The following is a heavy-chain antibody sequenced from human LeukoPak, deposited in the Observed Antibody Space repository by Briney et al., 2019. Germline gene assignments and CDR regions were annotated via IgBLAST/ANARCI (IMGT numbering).Heavy chain of an antibody. V-gene: IGHV3-30*02. Sequence: GGSLRLSCAASGFTFSSYGMHWVRQAPGKGLEWVAFIRYDGSNKHYADSVKGRFTISRDNSKNTLYLQMNSLRAEDTAVYYCANPRCKIAYCGGIQVWGQGTLVTVSS. CDR1: GFTFSSYG. J-gene: IGHJ4*02. D-gene: IGHD2-21*01. CDR2: IRYDGSNK. CDR3: ANPRCKIAYCGGIQV.